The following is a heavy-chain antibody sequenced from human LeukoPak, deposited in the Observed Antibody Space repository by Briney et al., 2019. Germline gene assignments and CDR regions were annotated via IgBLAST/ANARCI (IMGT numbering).Heavy chain of an antibody. D-gene: IGHD6-19*01. CDR1: GFTFSNSA. Sequence: QPGGSLRLSCAASGFTFSNSAMSWVRQAPGKGLEWVSTLSGSGITTYYADSVKGRFTISRDNSENTLYLQMNTLRAEDSALYYCAKGIYSSGWSYFDYWGHGTLVTVSS. CDR2: LSGSGITT. J-gene: IGHJ4*01. V-gene: IGHV3-23*01. CDR3: AKGIYSSGWSYFDY.